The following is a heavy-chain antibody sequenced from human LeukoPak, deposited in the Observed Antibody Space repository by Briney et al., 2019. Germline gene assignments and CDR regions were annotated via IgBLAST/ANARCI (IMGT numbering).Heavy chain of an antibody. D-gene: IGHD1-20*01. J-gene: IGHJ4*02. CDR1: GYTFTSYD. CDR2: MNPNSGNT. Sequence: PRASVKVSCKASGYTFTSYDINWVRQATGQGLEWMGWMNPNSGNTGYAQKFQGRVTMTRNTSISTAYMELSSLRSEDTAVYYCASVFEDNWNDFDYWGQGTLVTVSS. CDR3: ASVFEDNWNDFDY. V-gene: IGHV1-8*01.